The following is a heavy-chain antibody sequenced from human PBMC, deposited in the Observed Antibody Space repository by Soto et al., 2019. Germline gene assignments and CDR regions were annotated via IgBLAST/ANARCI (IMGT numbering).Heavy chain of an antibody. Sequence: EVQLVESGGGLVKPGESLRLSCAASGLNFNDAWMNWFRQAPGKEPEWVGRIKDKTEGETTDYAAPVKGRFTILRDDSRDTLYLQMTSLKIEDTAVYHCTINSGRTWWAVWGQGTTVTVSS. D-gene: IGHD5-12*01. CDR1: GLNFNDAW. J-gene: IGHJ6*02. CDR2: IKDKTEGETT. V-gene: IGHV3-15*07. CDR3: TINSGRTWWAV.